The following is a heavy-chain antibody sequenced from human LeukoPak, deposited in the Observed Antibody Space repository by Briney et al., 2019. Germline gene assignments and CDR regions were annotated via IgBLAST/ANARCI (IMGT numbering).Heavy chain of an antibody. D-gene: IGHD3-10*01. J-gene: IGHJ4*02. CDR1: GFTFSDYN. Sequence: SGGSLRLSCAASGFTFSDYNINWVRQAPGKGLEWVSSISSSSSYIYYADSVKGRFTISRDNAKKSLYLQMNSLRAEDTAVYYCARDAATMVRENRFDYWGQGTLVTVSS. CDR2: ISSSSSYI. CDR3: ARDAATMVRENRFDY. V-gene: IGHV3-21*01.